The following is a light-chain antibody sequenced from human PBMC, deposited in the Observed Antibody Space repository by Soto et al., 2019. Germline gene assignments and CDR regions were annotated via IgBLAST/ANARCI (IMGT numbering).Light chain of an antibody. CDR1: SSNIGAGHD. V-gene: IGLV1-40*01. CDR2: GNS. CDR3: QSYDSSLSVSYV. J-gene: IGLJ1*01. Sequence: QSVLTQPPSVSGAPGQRVTISCTGSSSNIGAGHDVHWYQQLPGTAPKLLIYGNSNRPSGVPDRFSGSKSGTSASLAITGLQAEDEADYYCQSYDSSLSVSYVFGTGTKLTVL.